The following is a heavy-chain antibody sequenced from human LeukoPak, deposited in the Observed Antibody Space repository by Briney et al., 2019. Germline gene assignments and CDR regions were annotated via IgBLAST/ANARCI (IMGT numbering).Heavy chain of an antibody. CDR2: INHSGST. V-gene: IGHV4-34*01. J-gene: IGHJ5*02. Sequence: SETLSLTCAVYGGSFSGYYWSWIRQPPGKGLEWIGEINHSGSTNYNPSLKSRVTISVDTSKNQFSLKLSSVTAADTAVYYCARGRGTMIVPSTLNWFDPWSQGTLVTVSS. CDR3: ARGRGTMIVPSTLNWFDP. CDR1: GGSFSGYY. D-gene: IGHD3-22*01.